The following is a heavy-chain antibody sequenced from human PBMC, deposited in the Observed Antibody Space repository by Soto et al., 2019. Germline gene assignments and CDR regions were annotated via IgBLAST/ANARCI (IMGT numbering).Heavy chain of an antibody. CDR1: DGSISSGGYY. V-gene: IGHV4-31*03. CDR2: IYYSGST. J-gene: IGHJ5*02. D-gene: IGHD3-3*01. Sequence: PSETLSLTCTVSDGSISSGGYYWSWIRQHPGKGLEWIGYIYYSGSTYYNPSLKSRVTISVDTSKNQFSLKLSSVTAADTAVYYCARASEGITIFGVVIPQGFDPWGQGTLVTVS. CDR3: ARASEGITIFGVVIPQGFDP.